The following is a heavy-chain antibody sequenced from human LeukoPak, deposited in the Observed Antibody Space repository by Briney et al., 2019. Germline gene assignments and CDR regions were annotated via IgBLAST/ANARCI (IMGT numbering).Heavy chain of an antibody. CDR3: ARARYQLLYNWFDP. D-gene: IGHD2-2*01. CDR2: ISYDGSNK. V-gene: IGHV3-30-3*01. CDR1: GFTFSSYA. Sequence: GGSLRLSCAASGFTFSSYAMHWVRQAPGKGLEWVAVISYDGSNKYYADSVKGRFTISRDNSKNTLYLQMNSLRAEDTAVYYCARARYQLLYNWFDPWGQGTLVTVSS. J-gene: IGHJ5*02.